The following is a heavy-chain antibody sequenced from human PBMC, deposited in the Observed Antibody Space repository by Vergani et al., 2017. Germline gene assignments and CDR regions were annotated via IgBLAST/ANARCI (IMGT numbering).Heavy chain of an antibody. D-gene: IGHD3-22*01. Sequence: EVQLLESGGGLVQPGGSLRLSCAASGFTFSSYAMSWVRQAPGKGLEWVSAISGSGGSTYYADSVKGRFTISRDNSKNTLYLQMNSLRAEVTAVYYCARDGPYYYDSSGYSFDYWGQGTLVTVSS. V-gene: IGHV3-23*01. CDR3: ARDGPYYYDSSGYSFDY. CDR2: ISGSGGST. J-gene: IGHJ4*02. CDR1: GFTFSSYA.